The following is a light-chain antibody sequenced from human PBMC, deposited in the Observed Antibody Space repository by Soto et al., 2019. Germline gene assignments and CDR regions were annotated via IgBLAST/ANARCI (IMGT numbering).Light chain of an antibody. Sequence: ETVMTQSPATLSVSPGETATLSCRTSQGLNRNLAWYQQKLGQAPRVLIYGASTRATGIPARFSGSGSGTEFILTISILQSEDSAVYYCHEYNTWPWTFGQGTKVEIK. CDR2: GAS. CDR3: HEYNTWPWT. CDR1: QGLNRN. V-gene: IGKV3-15*01. J-gene: IGKJ1*01.